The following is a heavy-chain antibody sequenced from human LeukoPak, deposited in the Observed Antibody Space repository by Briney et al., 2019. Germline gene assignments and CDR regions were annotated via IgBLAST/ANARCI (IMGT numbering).Heavy chain of an antibody. Sequence: ASVKVSCKASGYTFTSYDINWVRQATGEGLEWVGWMNPNSGNTGYAQKFQGKVTMTRNTSISTAYMELSSLRSEDTAVYYCARGLLLSSGCPQGYWGQGTLVTVSS. D-gene: IGHD6-19*01. CDR3: ARGLLLSSGCPQGY. CDR1: GYTFTSYD. J-gene: IGHJ4*02. CDR2: MNPNSGNT. V-gene: IGHV1-8*01.